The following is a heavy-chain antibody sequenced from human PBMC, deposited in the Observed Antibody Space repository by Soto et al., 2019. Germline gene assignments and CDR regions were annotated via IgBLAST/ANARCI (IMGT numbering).Heavy chain of an antibody. D-gene: IGHD2-15*01. CDR1: GGPISSGDYY. V-gene: IGHV4-30-4*01. CDR3: ARLVQLLQGRWFDP. Sequence: QVQLQESGPGLVKPSQTLSLTCTVSGGPISSGDYYWSWIRQPPGKSLEWIGYIYYSGGTYYNPSLKSRVTISVDTSKNQFSLKLSSVTAADTAVYYCARLVQLLQGRWFDPWGQGTLVTVSS. J-gene: IGHJ5*02. CDR2: IYYSGGT.